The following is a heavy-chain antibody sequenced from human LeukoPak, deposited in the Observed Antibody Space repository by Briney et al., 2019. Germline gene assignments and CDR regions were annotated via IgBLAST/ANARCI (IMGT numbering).Heavy chain of an antibody. CDR3: ARVVTYCSSTSCYSGYFDY. D-gene: IGHD2-2*01. V-gene: IGHV4-34*01. CDR1: GGSFSGYY. CDR2: INHSGST. J-gene: IGHJ4*02. Sequence: SETPSLTCAVYGGSFSGYYWSWIRQPPGKGLEWIGEINHSGSTNYNPSLKSRVTISVDTSKNQFSLKLSSVTAADTAVYYCARVVTYCSSTSCYSGYFDYWGQGTLVTVSS.